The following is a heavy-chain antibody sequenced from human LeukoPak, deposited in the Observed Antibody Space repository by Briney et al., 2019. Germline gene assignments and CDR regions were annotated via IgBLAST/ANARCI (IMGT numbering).Heavy chain of an antibody. D-gene: IGHD1-26*01. V-gene: IGHV4-39*07. Sequence: SETLSLTCTVSGGSISSTNSYWGWIRQSPRTGLEWIGNIYSSGSSYYNPSLKSRVTISIDTSENQFSQKLTSVTAADTAVYYCARKREGPTTGIDYWGQGTLVTVSS. CDR1: GGSISSTNSY. CDR3: ARKREGPTTGIDY. CDR2: IYSSGSS. J-gene: IGHJ4*02.